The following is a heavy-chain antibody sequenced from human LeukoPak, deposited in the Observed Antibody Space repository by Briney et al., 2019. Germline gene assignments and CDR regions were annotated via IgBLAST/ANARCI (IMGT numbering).Heavy chain of an antibody. CDR3: ARDPYCTNGVCYTKWYFDL. CDR1: GFTFSSYA. J-gene: IGHJ2*01. D-gene: IGHD2-8*01. CDR2: INHSGST. V-gene: IGHV4-34*01. Sequence: GSLRLSCAASGFTFSSYAMSWVRQAPGKGLEWIGEINHSGSTNYNPSLKSRVTISVDASKNQFSLKLSSVTAADTAVYYCARDPYCTNGVCYTKWYFDLWGRGTLVTVYS.